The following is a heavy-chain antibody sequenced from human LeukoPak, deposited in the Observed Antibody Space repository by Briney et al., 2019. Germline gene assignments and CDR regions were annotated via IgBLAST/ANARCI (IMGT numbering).Heavy chain of an antibody. V-gene: IGHV3-23*01. Sequence: GGSLRLSCAASGFTFSSYAMSWVRQAPGKGLEWVSAISGSGGSTYYADSVKGRFTISRDNSKNTLYLQMNSLRAEDTAVYYCAKHKAGTFGAGRPNWFDPWGQGTLVTVSS. D-gene: IGHD3-3*02. J-gene: IGHJ5*02. CDR1: GFTFSSYA. CDR3: AKHKAGTFGAGRPNWFDP. CDR2: ISGSGGST.